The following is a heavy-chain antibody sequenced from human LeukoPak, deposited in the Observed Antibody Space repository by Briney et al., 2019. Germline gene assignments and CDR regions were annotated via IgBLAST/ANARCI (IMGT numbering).Heavy chain of an antibody. CDR3: AGGLGWVFDY. D-gene: IGHD4-23*01. CDR1: GFSITNYW. CDR2: INKDGSEK. V-gene: IGHV3-7*04. Sequence: GGSLRLSCAGSGFSITNYWMTWVRQAPGKGLEWVAIINKDGSEKYFVDSVKGRFSISRDNAKSAVYLDMNRLRVEDTVVHFCAGGLGWVFDYWGQGILVSVSS. J-gene: IGHJ4*02.